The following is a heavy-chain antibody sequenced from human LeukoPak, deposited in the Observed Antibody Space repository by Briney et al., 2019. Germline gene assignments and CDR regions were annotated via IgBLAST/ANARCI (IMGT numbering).Heavy chain of an antibody. CDR1: GFTFDDYA. CDR3: AKDYGGATAIDY. V-gene: IGHV3-9*01. Sequence: GGSLRLSCAASGFTFDDYAMHWVRQAPGKGLEWVSGISWNSGSIGYADSVKGRFTISRDNAKNSLYLQMNSLRAEDTALYYCAKDYGGATAIDYWGQGTLVTVSS. D-gene: IGHD1-26*01. J-gene: IGHJ4*02. CDR2: ISWNSGSI.